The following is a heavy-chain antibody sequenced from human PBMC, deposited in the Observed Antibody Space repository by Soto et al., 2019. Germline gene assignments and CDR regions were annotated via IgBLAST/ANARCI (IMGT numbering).Heavy chain of an antibody. CDR1: GFTFSNAW. CDR3: TTVRDSYCGGDCYSEYFQH. V-gene: IGHV3-15*01. Sequence: GGSLRLSCAASGFTFSNAWMSWVRQAPGKGLEWVGRIKSKTDGGTTDYAAPVKGRFTISRDDSKNTLYLQMNSLKTEDTAVYYCTTVRDSYCGGDCYSEYFQHWGQGTLVTVSS. D-gene: IGHD2-21*02. J-gene: IGHJ1*01. CDR2: IKSKTDGGTT.